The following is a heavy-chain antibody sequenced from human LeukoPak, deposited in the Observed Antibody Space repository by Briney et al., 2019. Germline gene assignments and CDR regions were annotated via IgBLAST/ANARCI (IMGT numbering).Heavy chain of an antibody. CDR2: IYSGGST. J-gene: IGHJ6*03. D-gene: IGHD3-9*01. V-gene: IGHV3-53*01. CDR3: ARAYYDILTGFYYYMDV. CDR1: GFTVSSNY. Sequence: GGSLRLSCAASGFTVSSNYMSWVRQAPGKGLEWVSVIYSGGSTYYADSVKGRFTISRDNSKNTLYLQMNSLRAEDTAVYYCARAYYDILTGFYYYMDVWGKGTTVTVSS.